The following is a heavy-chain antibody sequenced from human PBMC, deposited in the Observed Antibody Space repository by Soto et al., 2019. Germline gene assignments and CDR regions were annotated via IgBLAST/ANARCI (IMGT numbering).Heavy chain of an antibody. CDR2: INHSGST. CDR1: GGSFSGYY. CDR3: ATSSGYSGSAVGYFDY. J-gene: IGHJ4*02. D-gene: IGHD5-12*01. Sequence: SETLSLTCAVYGGSFSGYYWSWIRQPPGKGLEWIGEINHSGSTNYNPSLKSRVTISVDTSKNQFSLKLSSVTAADTAVYYCATSSGYSGSAVGYFDYWGQGTLVTVSS. V-gene: IGHV4-34*01.